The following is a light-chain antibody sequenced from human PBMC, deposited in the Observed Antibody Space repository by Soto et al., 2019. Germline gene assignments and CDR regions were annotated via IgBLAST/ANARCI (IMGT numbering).Light chain of an antibody. CDR2: DAA. CDR1: QSVSSY. Sequence: EVVLTQSPATLSLSPGERATLSCRASQSVSSYLVWYQQKPGQAPRLLIYDAANRAIGIPARFSGSGSGTDCTLTISSLEPEYSAVYYWQQRSDWVTFGQGTKLEIK. V-gene: IGKV3-11*01. J-gene: IGKJ2*01. CDR3: QQRSDWVT.